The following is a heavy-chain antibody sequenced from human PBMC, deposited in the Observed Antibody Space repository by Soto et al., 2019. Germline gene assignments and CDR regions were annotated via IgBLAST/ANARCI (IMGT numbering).Heavy chain of an antibody. V-gene: IGHV3-73*01. Sequence: GGSLRLSCAASGFTFSGSAMHWVRQASGKGLEWVGRFRSKANNYATAYAASVKGRFTISRDDSKNTAYLQMNSLKTEDTAVYYCTRHALQYCGGDCYLLPYFDLWGRGTLVTVSS. CDR3: TRHALQYCGGDCYLLPYFDL. D-gene: IGHD2-21*02. CDR2: FRSKANNYAT. J-gene: IGHJ2*01. CDR1: GFTFSGSA.